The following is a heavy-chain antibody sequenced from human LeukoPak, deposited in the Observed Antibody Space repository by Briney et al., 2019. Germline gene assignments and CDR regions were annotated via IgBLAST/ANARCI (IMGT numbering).Heavy chain of an antibody. D-gene: IGHD6-13*01. CDR3: ARARYSSSWYNF. Sequence: GGSLRLSCAASGFAFSSYAMSWVRQAPGKGLEWVSAISGSGGSTYYADSVKGRFTISRDNSKNTLYLQMNSLRAEDTAVYYCARARYSSSWYNFWGQGTLVTVSS. CDR2: ISGSGGST. V-gene: IGHV3-23*01. J-gene: IGHJ4*02. CDR1: GFAFSSYA.